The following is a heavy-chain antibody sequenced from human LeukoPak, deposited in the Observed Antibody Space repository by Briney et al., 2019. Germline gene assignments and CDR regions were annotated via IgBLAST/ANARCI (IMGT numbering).Heavy chain of an antibody. D-gene: IGHD6-13*01. CDR2: ISYDGNHI. CDR1: GFTLSNSG. CDR3: ARVWGLAVAGGEIEY. Sequence: PGGSLRLSCAASGFTLSNSGMHWVRQAPGKGLEWVAAISYDGNHIHYEDSVKGRFTISRDNAKNSLYLQMNSLRDEDTAVYYCARVWGLAVAGGEIEYWGQGTLVTVSS. J-gene: IGHJ4*02. V-gene: IGHV3-30*12.